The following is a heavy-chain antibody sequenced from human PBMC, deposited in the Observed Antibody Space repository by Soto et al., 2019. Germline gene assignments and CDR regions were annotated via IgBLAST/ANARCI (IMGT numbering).Heavy chain of an antibody. CDR2: IYYSGST. D-gene: IGHD2-15*01. V-gene: IGHV4-59*08. CDR1: GGSISSYY. CDR3: ARLGGMIGGGSPFDP. Sequence: SETLSLTCTVSGGSISSYYWSWIRQPPGKGLEWIGYIYYSGSTNYNPSLKSRVTISVDTSKNQFSLKLSSVTAADTAVYYCARLGGMIGGGSPFDPWGQGTLVTVSS. J-gene: IGHJ5*02.